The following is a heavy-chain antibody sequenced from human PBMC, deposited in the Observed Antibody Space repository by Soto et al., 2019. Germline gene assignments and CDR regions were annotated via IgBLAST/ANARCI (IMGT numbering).Heavy chain of an antibody. V-gene: IGHV3-23*01. CDR3: AKGYYYDRSWFGD. J-gene: IGHJ5*02. D-gene: IGHD3-22*01. CDR2: IGASGAST. CDR1: GFTFSSYA. Sequence: EVQLLESGGGLVQPGGSLRLSCAASGFTFSSYAMNWVRQAPGKGLEWVSGIGASGASTYHADSVKGRFTISRDNPKNTMYLQMNSPRAEDTAVYYCAKGYYYDRSWFGDWGQGTLVTVSS.